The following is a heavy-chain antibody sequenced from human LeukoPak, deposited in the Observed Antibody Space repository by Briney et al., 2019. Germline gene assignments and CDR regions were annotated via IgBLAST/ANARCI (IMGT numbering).Heavy chain of an antibody. CDR1: GFTFSSYA. Sequence: GGSMRLACAAYGFTFSSYAMSWVRQPPGKGLEWVSTISTSGGSTFYADSVKGRFTISRDNSKNTLYLQMNSLRAEDTAVYYCAKSGYYWGQGTLVTVSS. CDR2: ISTSGGST. V-gene: IGHV3-23*01. D-gene: IGHD3-10*01. J-gene: IGHJ4*02. CDR3: AKSGYY.